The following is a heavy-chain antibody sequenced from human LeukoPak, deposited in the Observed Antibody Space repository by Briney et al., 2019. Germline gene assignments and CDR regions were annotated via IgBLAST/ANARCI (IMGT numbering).Heavy chain of an antibody. J-gene: IGHJ6*03. CDR2: MNPNSGNT. Sequence: ASVKVSCKASGYAFTSYDINWVRQATGQGLEWMGWMNPNSGNTGYAQKFQGRVTMTRNTSISTAYMELSSLRSEDTAVYYCARGAYCSSTSCFQNYYYYMDVWGKGTTVTISS. CDR1: GYAFTSYD. V-gene: IGHV1-8*02. CDR3: ARGAYCSSTSCFQNYYYYMDV. D-gene: IGHD2-2*01.